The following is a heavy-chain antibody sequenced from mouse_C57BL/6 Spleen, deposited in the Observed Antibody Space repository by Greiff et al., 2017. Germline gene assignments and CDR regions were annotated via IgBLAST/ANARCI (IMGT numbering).Heavy chain of an antibody. Sequence: QVQLQQPGAELVGPGSSVKMFCKGSGFTFPSYWVGWVEQRPGQGLEWIGNIYPSDSETHYNQKFKDKATLTVDKTSSTAYMQLSSLTSEDSAVYYCAREWGSMDYWGQGTSVTVSS. CDR1: GFTFPSYW. CDR3: AREWGSMDY. V-gene: IGHV1-61*01. J-gene: IGHJ4*01. CDR2: IYPSDSET. D-gene: IGHD1-3*01.